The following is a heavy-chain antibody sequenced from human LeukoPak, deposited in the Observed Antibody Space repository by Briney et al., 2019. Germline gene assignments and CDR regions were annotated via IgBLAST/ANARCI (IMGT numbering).Heavy chain of an antibody. V-gene: IGHV1-24*01. CDR2: FDPEDGET. Sequence: GASVKVSCKVSGYTLTELSMHWVRQAPGKWLEWMGGFDPEDGETIYAQKFQGRVTMTEDTSTDTAYMELSSLRSEDTAVYYCATVHDILTGYYLYYWGQGTLVTVSS. J-gene: IGHJ4*02. CDR1: GYTLTELS. CDR3: ATVHDILTGYYLYY. D-gene: IGHD3-9*01.